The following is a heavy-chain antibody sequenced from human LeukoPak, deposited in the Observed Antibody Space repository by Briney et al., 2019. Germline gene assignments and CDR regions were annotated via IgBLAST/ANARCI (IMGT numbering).Heavy chain of an antibody. V-gene: IGHV3-21*06. CDR3: ARDRKGRTYGDPYWFFGL. CDR2: ISSSSSSI. D-gene: IGHD4-17*01. J-gene: IGHJ2*01. Sequence: GGSLRLSCAASGFTFSSYSMNWVRQAPGKGLDWVSSISSSSSSIYYADSMKGRFTISRDNVKNLLFLQMNSLRAEDTAIYYCARDRKGRTYGDPYWFFGLWGRGTLVSVSS. CDR1: GFTFSSYS.